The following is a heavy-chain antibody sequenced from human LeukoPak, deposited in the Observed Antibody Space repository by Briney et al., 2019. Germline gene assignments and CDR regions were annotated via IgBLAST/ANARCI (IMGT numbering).Heavy chain of an antibody. J-gene: IGHJ4*02. CDR2: IKSKTDGGTT. CDR3: ITGDSSSSPGASFDY. Sequence: GGSLRFSCAASGFIFSNAWMSWVRQASGKGLEWVGRIKSKTDGGTTDYVAPVKGRFTISRDDSKNTLYLQMNSLKTEDTAVYYCITGDSSSSPGASFDYWGQGTLVTVSS. D-gene: IGHD6-6*01. V-gene: IGHV3-15*01. CDR1: GFIFSNAW.